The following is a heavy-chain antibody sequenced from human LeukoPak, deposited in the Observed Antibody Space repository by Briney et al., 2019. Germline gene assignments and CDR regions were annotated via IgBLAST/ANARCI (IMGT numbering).Heavy chain of an antibody. V-gene: IGHV4-4*07. CDR1: GGSISSYY. CDR2: IYTSGST. J-gene: IGHJ1*01. D-gene: IGHD6-19*01. CDR3: AREATIAVAGTRYFQH. Sequence: MTSETLSLTCAVYGGSISSYYWSWIRQPAGKGLEWIGRIYTSGSTNYNPSLKSRVTISVDTSKNQFSLKLSSVTAADTAVYYCAREATIAVAGTRYFQHWGQGTLVTVSS.